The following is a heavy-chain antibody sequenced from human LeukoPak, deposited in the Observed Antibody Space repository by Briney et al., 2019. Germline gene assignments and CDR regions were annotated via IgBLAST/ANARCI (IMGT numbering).Heavy chain of an antibody. D-gene: IGHD6-6*01. CDR2: IYYSGST. Sequence: SETLSLTCTVSGGSISSSSYYWGWIRQPPGKGLEWIGSIYYSGSTYYNPSLKSRVTISVDTSKNQFSLKLSSVTAADTAVYYCARPREAYSSSFGYYYYIDVWGKGSTVTVSS. CDR1: GGSISSSSYY. CDR3: ARPREAYSSSFGYYYYIDV. V-gene: IGHV4-39*01. J-gene: IGHJ6*03.